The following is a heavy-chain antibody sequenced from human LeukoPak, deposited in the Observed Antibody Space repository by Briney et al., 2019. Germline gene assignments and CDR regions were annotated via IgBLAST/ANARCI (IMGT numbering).Heavy chain of an antibody. CDR2: IYPGDSTT. CDR3: ARLCCRGGACYGGWFDP. J-gene: IGHJ5*02. V-gene: IGHV5-51*01. CDR1: GYSFTSYW. Sequence: RGDFLQISCKGSGYSFTSYWIGWVRQLPGKGLEWMGIIYPGDSTTRYSPSFQGQVTISVDKSISTAYLQWHTLKASDTATYYCARLCCRGGACYGGWFDPWGQGTLVTVSP. D-gene: IGHD2-15*01.